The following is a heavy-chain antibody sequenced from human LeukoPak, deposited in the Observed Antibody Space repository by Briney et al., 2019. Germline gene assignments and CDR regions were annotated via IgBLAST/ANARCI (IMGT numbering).Heavy chain of an antibody. CDR2: INHSGST. D-gene: IGHD4-17*01. V-gene: IGHV4-34*01. CDR1: GGSFSGYY. J-gene: IGHJ5*02. CDR3: AVTVTTSSNWFDP. Sequence: SETLSLTCAVYGGSFSGYYWSWIRQPPGKGLEWIGEINHSGSTNYNPSLKSRVTISVDTSKNQFSLKLSPVTAADTAVYYCAVTVTTSSNWFDPWGQGTLVTVSS.